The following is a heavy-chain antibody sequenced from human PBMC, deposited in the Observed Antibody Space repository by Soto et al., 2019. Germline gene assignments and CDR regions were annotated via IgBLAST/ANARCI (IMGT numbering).Heavy chain of an antibody. CDR1: GFSLSTSGMC. CDR3: ARISMVRGVIRYYYYYGMDV. D-gene: IGHD3-10*01. Sequence: SGPTLVNPTQNLTLTCTFSGFSLSTSGMCVSWIRQPPGKALEWLARIDWDDDKYYSTSLKTRLTISKDTSKNQVVLTMTNMDPVDTATYYCARISMVRGVIRYYYYYGMDVWGQGTTVTVSS. V-gene: IGHV2-70*11. J-gene: IGHJ6*02. CDR2: IDWDDDK.